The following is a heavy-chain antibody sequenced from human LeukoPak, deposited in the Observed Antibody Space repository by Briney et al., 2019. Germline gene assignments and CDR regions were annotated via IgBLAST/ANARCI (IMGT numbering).Heavy chain of an antibody. CDR3: ARDSLINWGPGYYYYGMDV. CDR2: IKQDGSEK. CDR1: GFTFSTYG. Sequence: PGGSLRLSCAASGFTFSTYGMSWVRQAPGKGLEWVANIKQDGSEKYYVDSVEGRFTISRDNAKNSLYLQMNSLRAEDTAVYYCARDSLINWGPGYYYYGMDVWGQGTTVTVSS. D-gene: IGHD7-27*01. V-gene: IGHV3-7*01. J-gene: IGHJ6*02.